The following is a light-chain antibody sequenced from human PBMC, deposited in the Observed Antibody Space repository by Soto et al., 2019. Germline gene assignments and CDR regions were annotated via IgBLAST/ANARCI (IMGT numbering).Light chain of an antibody. CDR3: QQYYSYSRT. V-gene: IGKV1-5*01. CDR1: QTVSSW. J-gene: IGKJ1*01. CDR2: DVS. Sequence: DIQMTQSPSTLSASVGDRVTITCRASQTVSSWLAWYQQEPGKAPKPLIYDVSSLESGVPSRFSGSGSGTEFTLTISSLQPDDFATYYCQQYYSYSRTFGQGTKVEVK.